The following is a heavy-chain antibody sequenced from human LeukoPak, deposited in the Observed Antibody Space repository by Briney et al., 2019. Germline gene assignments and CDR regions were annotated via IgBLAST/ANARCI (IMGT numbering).Heavy chain of an antibody. CDR1: GGTFSSYA. D-gene: IGHD3-22*01. J-gene: IGHJ3*02. CDR3: GYDSSGYSLDAFDI. Sequence: SVKVSCKASGGTFSSYAISWVRQAPGQGLEWMGRIIPIFGIANYAQKFQGRVTITADKSTSTAYMELSSLRSEDTAVYYCGYDSSGYSLDAFDIWAKGKMVTVFS. V-gene: IGHV1-69*04. CDR2: IIPIFGIA.